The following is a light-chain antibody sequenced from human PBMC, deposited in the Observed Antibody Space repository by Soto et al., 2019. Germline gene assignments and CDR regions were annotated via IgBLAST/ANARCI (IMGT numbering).Light chain of an antibody. CDR3: CSYAGSYTWV. J-gene: IGLJ3*02. Sequence: QSVLTQPRSVSGSPGQSFTISFTGTSSYVGGSNYVSWYQQHPGKAPKVMIYDVDYRPSGVPARFSGSKSGNTASLTISGLQAEDEADYYCCSYAGSYTWVFGGGTQLTVL. V-gene: IGLV2-11*01. CDR2: DVD. CDR1: SSYVGGSNY.